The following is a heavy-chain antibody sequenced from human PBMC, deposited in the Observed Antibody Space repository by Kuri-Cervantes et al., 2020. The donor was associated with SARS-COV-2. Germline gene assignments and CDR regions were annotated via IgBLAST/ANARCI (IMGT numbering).Heavy chain of an antibody. D-gene: IGHD2-2*02. Sequence: SETLSLTCTVSGGSISSHYWSWIRQPPGKGLEWIGYIYCSGSTNYNPSLKSRVTISVDTSKNQFSLKLSSVTAADTAVYYCAGAAVVVPAAIVFTYNWFDPWGQGTLVTVSS. CDR1: GGSISSHY. J-gene: IGHJ5*02. CDR3: AGAAVVVPAAIVFTYNWFDP. V-gene: IGHV4-59*11. CDR2: IYCSGST.